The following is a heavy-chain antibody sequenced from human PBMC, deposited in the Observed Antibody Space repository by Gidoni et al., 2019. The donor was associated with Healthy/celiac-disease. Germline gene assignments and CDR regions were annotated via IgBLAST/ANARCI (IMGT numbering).Heavy chain of an antibody. Sequence: EVQLVESGGGLVQPGGSLRLSCAASGFTFSTYELSWVRQAPGKGLECVSYISSSANTIFYADSVKGRFTISRDNAKNSLYLPMNSLRAEDTAVYYCARVSAVAGGSVDYWGQGTLVTVSS. CDR1: GFTFSTYE. J-gene: IGHJ4*02. D-gene: IGHD6-19*01. CDR3: ARVSAVAGGSVDY. CDR2: ISSSANTI. V-gene: IGHV3-48*03.